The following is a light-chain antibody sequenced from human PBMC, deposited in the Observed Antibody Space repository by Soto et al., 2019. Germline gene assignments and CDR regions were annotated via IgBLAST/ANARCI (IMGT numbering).Light chain of an antibody. Sequence: AIRMTQSPSSFSASTGDRVTITCRASQGISSYLAWYQQKPGKAPKLLIYAASTLQSGVPSRFSGSGSGTDFTLTISCLQSEDFATYYGQQYYSYPPLFGQGTKVEIK. CDR3: QQYYSYPPL. V-gene: IGKV1-8*01. CDR2: AAS. CDR1: QGISSY. J-gene: IGKJ1*01.